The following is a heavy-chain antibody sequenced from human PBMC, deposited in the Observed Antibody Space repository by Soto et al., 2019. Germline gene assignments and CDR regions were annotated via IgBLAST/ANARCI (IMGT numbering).Heavy chain of an antibody. CDR2: IYYSGST. D-gene: IGHD3-3*01. J-gene: IGHJ3*02. V-gene: IGHV4-30-4*01. CDR3: AREQLITIFGVVIRNAFDI. Sequence: SETLSLTCTVSGGSISSGDYYWSWIRQPPGKGLEWIGYIYYSGSTYYNPSLKSRVTISVDTSKNQFSLKLSSVTAADTAVYYCAREQLITIFGVVIRNAFDIWGQGTMVTVSS. CDR1: GGSISSGDYY.